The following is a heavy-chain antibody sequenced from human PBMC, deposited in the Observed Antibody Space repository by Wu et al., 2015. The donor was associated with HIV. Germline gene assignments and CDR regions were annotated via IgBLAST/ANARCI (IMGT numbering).Heavy chain of an antibody. CDR2: IKPSGGST. J-gene: IGHJ4*02. D-gene: IGHD2-15*01. CDR3: ARATSDIVEVIAAPEDRAYFNY. V-gene: IGHV1-46*02. Sequence: QVQLVQSGAEVRKPGASVKVSCKASGYTFNRYYIHWVRQAPGQGLEWMGIIKPSGGSTGYAEKFQGRVTMTRDTSTSTVYMELSSLRSDDTAVYYCARATSDIVEVIAAPEDRAYFNYWARERXXPSPQ. CDR1: GYTFNRYY.